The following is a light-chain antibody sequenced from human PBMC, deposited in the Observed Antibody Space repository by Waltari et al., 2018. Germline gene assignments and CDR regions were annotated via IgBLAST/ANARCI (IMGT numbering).Light chain of an antibody. Sequence: SAPIQPPSLSASPGHSLPLPCTGTSTAICAYAFVSWHQHHPGKVPKPIIYDVDIRPSGISNRFSCSKSGHTASLTISGLQAEDDSDYYCSSFTTSKTRVFGGGTRVTVL. CDR1: STAICAYAF. J-gene: IGLJ2*01. CDR3: SSFTTSKTRV. CDR2: DVD. V-gene: IGLV2-14*03.